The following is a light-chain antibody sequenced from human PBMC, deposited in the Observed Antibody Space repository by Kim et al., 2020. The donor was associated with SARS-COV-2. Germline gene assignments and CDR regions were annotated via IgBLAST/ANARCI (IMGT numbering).Light chain of an antibody. CDR1: QSVSSN. Sequence: EIVMTQSPGTLSVSPGERVTLSCRASQSVSSNLAWYQQKPGQAPRLLIYNTVTRATGIPARFSGSGSGTELTLTISSLQSEDFAVYYCQHYYGWPLTFGGGTKVDIK. CDR3: QHYYGWPLT. J-gene: IGKJ4*01. CDR2: NTV. V-gene: IGKV3-15*01.